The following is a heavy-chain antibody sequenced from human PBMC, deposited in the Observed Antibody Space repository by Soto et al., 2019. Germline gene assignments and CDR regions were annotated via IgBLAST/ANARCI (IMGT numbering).Heavy chain of an antibody. CDR2: INHSGST. CDR1: GGSFSGYY. CDR3: ARGDRVTMVRGVRRWFDP. V-gene: IGHV4-34*01. Sequence: PSETLSLTCTVYGGSFSGYYWSWIRQPPGKGLEWIGEINHSGSTNYNPSLKSRVTISVDTSKNQFSLKLSSVTAADTAVYYCARGDRVTMVRGVRRWFDPWGQGTLVTVSS. D-gene: IGHD3-10*01. J-gene: IGHJ5*02.